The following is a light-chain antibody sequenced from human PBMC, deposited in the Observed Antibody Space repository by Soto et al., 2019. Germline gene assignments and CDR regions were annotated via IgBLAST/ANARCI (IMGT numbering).Light chain of an antibody. V-gene: IGLV1-44*01. J-gene: IGLJ3*02. Sequence: QAVLTQPPSASGTPGKRVTISCSGSSSNIGRNAVNWYQQLPGAAPKLLIYSHDQRPSGVPDRFSGSKSGTSASLAISGLKSEDEAAYYCVAWDDSRKGPVFGGGTKLTVL. CDR3: VAWDDSRKGPV. CDR1: SSNIGRNA. CDR2: SHD.